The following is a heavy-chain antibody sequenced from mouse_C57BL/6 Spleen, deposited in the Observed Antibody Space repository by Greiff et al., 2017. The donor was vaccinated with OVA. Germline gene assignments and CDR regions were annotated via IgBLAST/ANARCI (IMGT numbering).Heavy chain of an antibody. J-gene: IGHJ1*03. CDR3: GRNRGYYGSSGGYFDV. CDR1: GFSLTSSG. CDR2: IWSGGST. D-gene: IGHD1-1*01. V-gene: IGHV2-2*01. Sequence: VQLQQSGPGLVQPSQSLSITCTVSGFSLTSSGVHWVRQSPGKGLEWLGVIWSGGSTDYNGAFISRLSISKDNSKSQVFFKMNSLQAEDTARYYCGRNRGYYGSSGGYFDVWGTGTTGTVSS.